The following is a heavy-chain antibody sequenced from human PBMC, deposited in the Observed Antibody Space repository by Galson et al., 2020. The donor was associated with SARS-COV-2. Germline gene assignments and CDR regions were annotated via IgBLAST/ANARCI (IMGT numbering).Heavy chain of an antibody. J-gene: IGHJ6*02. CDR1: GYRFTTYW. D-gene: IGHD1-26*01. V-gene: IGHV5-51*01. CDR2: IYPGDYQT. CDR3: ARTEYTYYRYAMDS. Sequence: GESLKISCKGSGYRFTTYWIGWVRQMPGKGLEWMGIIYPGDYQTRYSPSFQGQVTTSADKSINTAYLQWSSLKASDTAMYYGARTEYTYYRYAMDSWGQGTTGTVSS.